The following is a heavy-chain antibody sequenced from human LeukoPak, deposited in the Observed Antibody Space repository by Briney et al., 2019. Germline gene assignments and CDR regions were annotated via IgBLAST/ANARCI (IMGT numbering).Heavy chain of an antibody. D-gene: IGHD2-15*01. CDR1: GYTFTSYG. J-gene: IGHJ4*02. V-gene: IGHV1-18*01. CDR2: ISAYNGNT. CDR3: ARDFFHGHCSGLTCFLLDS. Sequence: GASVKVSCKASGYTFTSYGISWVRQAPGQGLEWMGWISAYNGNTNYAQKLQGRLTMTTDTSTTTAYMELRSLSPDDTAVYYCARDFFHGHCSGLTCFLLDSWGQGSLVTVSS.